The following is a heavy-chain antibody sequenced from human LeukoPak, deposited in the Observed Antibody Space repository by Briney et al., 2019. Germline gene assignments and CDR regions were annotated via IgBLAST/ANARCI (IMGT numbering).Heavy chain of an antibody. J-gene: IGHJ4*02. D-gene: IGHD6-19*01. CDR1: GYSFTTYW. CDR3: ARGGSGWFHNHDY. CDR2: IYPGDSDT. V-gene: IGHV5-51*01. Sequence: KFGESLKISCKGSGYSFTTYWIVWVRQMPGKGLEWMGIIYPGDSDTRYSPSFQGQVTISVDKSISTAFLQWSSLKASDTAVYYCARGGSGWFHNHDYWGQGTLVTVSS.